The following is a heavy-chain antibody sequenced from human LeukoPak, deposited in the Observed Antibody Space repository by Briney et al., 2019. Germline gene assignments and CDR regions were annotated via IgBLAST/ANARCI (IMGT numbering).Heavy chain of an antibody. CDR1: GGSISSYY. CDR2: IYYSGST. CDR3: ARELRGEIFGVVRNPGDWFDP. Sequence: SETLSLTCTVSGGSISSYYWSWIRQPPGKGLEWIGYIYYSGSTNYNPSLKSRVTISVDTSKNQFSLKLSSVTAADTAVYYCARELRGEIFGVVRNPGDWFDPWGQGTLVTVSS. J-gene: IGHJ5*02. V-gene: IGHV4-59*01. D-gene: IGHD3-3*01.